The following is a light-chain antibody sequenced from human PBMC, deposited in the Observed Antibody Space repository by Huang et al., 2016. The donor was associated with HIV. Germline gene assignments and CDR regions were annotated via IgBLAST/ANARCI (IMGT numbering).Light chain of an antibody. J-gene: IGKJ2*01. CDR1: QNINKY. Sequence: DIQMTQSTSSLSASEGDRIIITCRASQNINKYLNWYQQMPGKAPKLLISVSSSLQGGFSSWFSGSGFVTDFTLAIRSLQPEDAATYYCQQSYKIPRTFGQGTLLEI. CDR2: VSS. V-gene: IGKV1-39*01. CDR3: QQSYKIPRT.